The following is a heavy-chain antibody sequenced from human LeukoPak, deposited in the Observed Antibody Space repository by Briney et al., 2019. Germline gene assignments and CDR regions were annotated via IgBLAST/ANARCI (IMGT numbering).Heavy chain of an antibody. V-gene: IGHV1-2*02. CDR1: GYTFTGSY. J-gene: IGHJ4*02. CDR2: INPNSGGT. CDR3: ARDPCSTTSCFDY. D-gene: IGHD2-2*01. Sequence: ASVKVSCKASGYTFTGSYMHWVRQAPGQGLEWMGWINPNSGGTNYAQKFQGRVTMTRDTSISTAYMELSRLRSDDTAVYYCARDPCSTTSCFDYWGQGIQVTVSS.